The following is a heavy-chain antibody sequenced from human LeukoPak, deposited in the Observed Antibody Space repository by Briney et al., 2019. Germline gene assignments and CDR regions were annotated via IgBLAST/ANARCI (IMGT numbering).Heavy chain of an antibody. D-gene: IGHD6-6*01. J-gene: IGHJ5*02. V-gene: IGHV3-74*01. Sequence: GGSLRLSCAASGFFYSDYWMHWVRQAPGKGLEWVSRINSDGRITGYADSVKGRFTISRDNAKSSLYLQMNSLRAEDTAVYYCARDVAARPRWFAPWGQGTLVTVSS. CDR2: INSDGRIT. CDR3: ARDVAARPRWFAP. CDR1: GFFYSDYW.